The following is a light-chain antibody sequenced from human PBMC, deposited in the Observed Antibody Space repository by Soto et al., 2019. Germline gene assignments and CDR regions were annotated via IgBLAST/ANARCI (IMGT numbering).Light chain of an antibody. J-gene: IGKJ4*01. CDR3: QQYNDLST. V-gene: IGKV1-5*03. Sequence: DIQMTQSPSTLSESVGDTVTITCRASQTIGTWLAWYQQKPAKAPKLLIYKASTLESGVPSRFSGSGSGTEFTLTISSLQADDFATYYCQQYNDLSTFGGGTKVEIK. CDR2: KAS. CDR1: QTIGTW.